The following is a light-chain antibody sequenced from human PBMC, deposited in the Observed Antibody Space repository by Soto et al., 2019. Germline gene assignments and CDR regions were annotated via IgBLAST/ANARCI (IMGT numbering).Light chain of an antibody. CDR2: DNT. J-gene: IGLJ2*01. V-gene: IGLV1-40*01. CDR3: QSYDNSLSGSVV. Sequence: QSVLTQPPSVSGAPGQRVTISFTGRSSNIGAGFDVHWDQKLPGTAPKLLIFDNTNRPSGVPDRFSASKSGTSASLAISGLQAGDEADYFCQSYDNSLSGSVVFGGGTKLTVL. CDR1: SSNIGAGFD.